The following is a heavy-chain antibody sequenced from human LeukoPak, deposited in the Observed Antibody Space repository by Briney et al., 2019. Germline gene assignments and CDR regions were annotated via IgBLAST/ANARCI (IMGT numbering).Heavy chain of an antibody. CDR1: GYSISSGYY. CDR2: IYHSGST. D-gene: IGHD2-2*01. V-gene: IGHV4-38-2*01. J-gene: IGHJ3*02. Sequence: SEXLSLTCAVSGYSISSGYYWGWIRQPPGKGREWIGSIYHSGSTYYNPSLKRRVTISVDTSKNKFSLKLSSVTAADTAVYYCARLLTYCSSTSCFFSAFDIWGQGTMVTVSS. CDR3: ARLLTYCSSTSCFFSAFDI.